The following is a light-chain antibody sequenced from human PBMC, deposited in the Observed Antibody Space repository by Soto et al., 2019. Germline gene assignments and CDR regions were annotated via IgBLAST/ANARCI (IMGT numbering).Light chain of an antibody. CDR2: GAT. Sequence: EIVLTQSPGTLSLSPGERATLSCRASQSVSSNYLAWYQQKPGQAPRLLIYGATTRATGIPDRFSGSGSGTDFTLTITRLESEDFAVYYCQQYGSSPGTFGQGTKVDIK. V-gene: IGKV3-20*01. CDR3: QQYGSSPGT. J-gene: IGKJ1*01. CDR1: QSVSSNY.